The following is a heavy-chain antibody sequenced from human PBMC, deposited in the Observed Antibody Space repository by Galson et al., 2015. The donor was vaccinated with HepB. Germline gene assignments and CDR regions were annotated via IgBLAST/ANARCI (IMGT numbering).Heavy chain of an antibody. D-gene: IGHD2-21*01. J-gene: IGHJ6*02. CDR1: GFTFEEYG. Sequence: SLRLSCAASGFTFEEYGMSWVRQAPGKGLEWVSGINWNGGSTDYVDSVKGRFTISRDNAKNSLYLQMNSLRAEDTALYYCARRLGASMIYYYYYALDVWGQGTTVTVSS. CDR3: ARRLGASMIYYYYYALDV. V-gene: IGHV3-20*04. CDR2: INWNGGST.